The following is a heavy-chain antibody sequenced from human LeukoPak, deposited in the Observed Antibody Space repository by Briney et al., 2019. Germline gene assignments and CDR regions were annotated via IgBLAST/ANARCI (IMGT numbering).Heavy chain of an antibody. CDR1: GFTFSSYS. CDR2: ISSSSSYI. D-gene: IGHD5-12*01. CDR3: AKDRGRYSYGSVDY. V-gene: IGHV3-21*04. J-gene: IGHJ4*02. Sequence: GGSLRLSCAASGFTFSSYSMNWVRQAPGKGLEWVSSISSSSSYIYYADSVKGRFTISRDNAKNSLYLQMNSLRVEDTAVYYCAKDRGRYSYGSVDYWGQGTLVTVSS.